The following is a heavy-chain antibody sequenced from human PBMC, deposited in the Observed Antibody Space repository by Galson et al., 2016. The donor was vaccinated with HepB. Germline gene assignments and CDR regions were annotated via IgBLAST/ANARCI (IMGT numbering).Heavy chain of an antibody. CDR3: AKLWFGELIPSYYHYYYMDV. J-gene: IGHJ6*03. CDR2: ISGSGGST. V-gene: IGHV3-23*01. Sequence: SLRLSCAASGFTLSSYAVTWVRQAPGKGLEWVSTISGSGGSTYYVDSLKGRFTISRDNSKNTLYLQMNSLRAEDTAVYYCAKLWFGELIPSYYHYYYMDVWGKGTTVTVSS. D-gene: IGHD3-10*01. CDR1: GFTLSSYA.